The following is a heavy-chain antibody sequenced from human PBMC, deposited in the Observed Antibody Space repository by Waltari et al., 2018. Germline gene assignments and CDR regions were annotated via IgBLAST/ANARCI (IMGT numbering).Heavy chain of an antibody. Sequence: EVQLVQSGAEVKKPGQSLKISCKASGYYFADFWIGWVRQMPGKGLDWMGSIYPGDSDTRYSQSFQGQVTFSADKSTGTAYLQWSSLKASDSAIYYCARGNGDIMVAPNWFDSWGQGTLVTVSS. CDR1: GYYFADFW. D-gene: IGHD4-17*01. V-gene: IGHV5-51*01. CDR2: IYPGDSDT. J-gene: IGHJ5*01. CDR3: ARGNGDIMVAPNWFDS.